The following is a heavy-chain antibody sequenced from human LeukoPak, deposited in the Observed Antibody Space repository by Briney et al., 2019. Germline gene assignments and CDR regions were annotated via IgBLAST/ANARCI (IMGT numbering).Heavy chain of an antibody. V-gene: IGHV3-7*01. J-gene: IGHJ6*03. Sequence: GGTLRLSCAASGFTFSSYGMSWVRQAPGKGLEWVANIKQDGSEKYYVDSVKGRFTISRDNAKNSLYLQMNSLRAEDTAVYYCARDQVVVVTAIYYYYYMDVWGKGTTVTISS. CDR1: GFTFSSYG. D-gene: IGHD2-21*02. CDR3: ARDQVVVVTAIYYYYYMDV. CDR2: IKQDGSEK.